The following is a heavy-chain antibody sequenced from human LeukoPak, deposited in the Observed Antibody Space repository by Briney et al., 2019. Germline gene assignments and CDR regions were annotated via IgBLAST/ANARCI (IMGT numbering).Heavy chain of an antibody. J-gene: IGHJ4*02. CDR1: GGSISSSSYS. D-gene: IGHD3-22*01. V-gene: IGHV4-39*01. Sequence: SETLSLTCTVSGGSISSSSYSWGWIRQPPGKGLEWIGSIYYSGSTYYNPSLKSRVTISVDTSKNQFSLKLSSVTAADTAVYYCARLSAAAYYYDSSGYRGAIDYWGQGTLVTVSS. CDR2: IYYSGST. CDR3: ARLSAAAYYYDSSGYRGAIDY.